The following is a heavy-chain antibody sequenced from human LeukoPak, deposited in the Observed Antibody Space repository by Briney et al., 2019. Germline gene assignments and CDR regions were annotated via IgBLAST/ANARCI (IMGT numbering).Heavy chain of an antibody. J-gene: IGHJ4*02. V-gene: IGHV3-7*01. D-gene: IGHD3-22*01. CDR2: IKQDGSEK. CDR1: GSTLSRYW. Sequence: GGSLRLSCAVPGSTLSRYWMTWVRQAPGKGLQWMANIKQDGSEKQYVDSVKGRFTISRDNVKGSLYLQMDSLRVEDTALYYCAGGSGYLIEYWGQGTLVTVSS. CDR3: AGGSGYLIEY.